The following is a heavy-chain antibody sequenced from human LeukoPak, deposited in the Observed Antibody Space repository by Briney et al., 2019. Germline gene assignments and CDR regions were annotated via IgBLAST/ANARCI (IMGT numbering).Heavy chain of an antibody. J-gene: IGHJ3*02. CDR3: AREYSSSSGRAFDI. CDR2: ISSSGSTI. V-gene: IGHV3-11*04. D-gene: IGHD6-6*01. CDR1: GFTFSDYY. Sequence: PGGSLRLSCAAYGFTFSDYYMSWIRQAPGKGLEWVSYISSSGSTIYYADSVKGRFTISRDNAKNSLYLQMNSLRAEDTAVYYCAREYSSSSGRAFDIWGQGTMVTVSS.